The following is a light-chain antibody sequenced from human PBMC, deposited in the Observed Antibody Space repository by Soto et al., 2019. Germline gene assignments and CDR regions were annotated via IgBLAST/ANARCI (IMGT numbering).Light chain of an antibody. CDR3: AAWDVSLNGSWV. J-gene: IGLJ3*02. Sequence: QSVLTQPPSASGTPGQRVSISCSGSSSNLGSNTVNWYQQLPGTAPKLLIYSNNQRPSGVPDRFSGSKSGTSASLAISGLQSEDEADYYCAAWDVSLNGSWVFGGGTKLTLL. CDR2: SNN. V-gene: IGLV1-44*01. CDR1: SSNLGSNT.